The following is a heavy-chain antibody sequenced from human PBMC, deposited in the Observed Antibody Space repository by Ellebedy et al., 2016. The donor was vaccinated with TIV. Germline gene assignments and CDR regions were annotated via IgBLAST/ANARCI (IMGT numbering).Heavy chain of an antibody. CDR3: VRERSFSPDY. D-gene: IGHD3-10*01. J-gene: IGHJ4*02. V-gene: IGHV3-48*02. Sequence: GESLKISCAASGFTFSTYSMNWVRQAPGKGLEGVSYISSGSATYYTDSVEGRFTSSRDNAKNSLHLQMNSLRDEDTAVYYCVRERSFSPDYWGQGTLVTVSS. CDR1: GFTFSTYS. CDR2: ISSGSAT.